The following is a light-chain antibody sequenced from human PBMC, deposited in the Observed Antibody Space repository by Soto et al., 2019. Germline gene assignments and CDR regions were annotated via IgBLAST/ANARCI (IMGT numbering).Light chain of an antibody. J-gene: IGLJ2*01. CDR1: SSDVGDSNY. Sequence: QYALAQPASVSGSPGQSITIPCTGTSSDVGDSNYVSWYQQLPGRAPKLLIYDVSNRPAGVSYRFSASKSGNTASLTISGLQAEDEADYYCSSSTRSSTLVVFGGGTKLTVL. CDR3: SSSTRSSTLVV. CDR2: DVS. V-gene: IGLV2-14*01.